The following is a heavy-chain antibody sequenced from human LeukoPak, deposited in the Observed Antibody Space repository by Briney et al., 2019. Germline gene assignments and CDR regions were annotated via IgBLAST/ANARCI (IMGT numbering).Heavy chain of an antibody. J-gene: IGHJ4*02. Sequence: PSETLSLTCTVSGGSIRGYYWSWIRQPPGKGLEWIGYIYYSRNTNYKASLKSRVTISVVTSKNQFSLKLSSVTAADTAVYYCARVRNQYDSSGYYALDYWGQGTLVTVSS. V-gene: IGHV4-59*01. CDR1: GGSIRGYY. CDR2: IYYSRNT. CDR3: ARVRNQYDSSGYYALDY. D-gene: IGHD3-22*01.